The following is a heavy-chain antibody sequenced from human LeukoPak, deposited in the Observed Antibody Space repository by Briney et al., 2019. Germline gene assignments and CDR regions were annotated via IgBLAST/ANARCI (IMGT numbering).Heavy chain of an antibody. CDR1: GGSISSYY. D-gene: IGHD2-2*01. CDR2: IYYSGST. V-gene: IGHV4-59*01. CDR3: AEDIVVVPAASSYYYYYGMDV. J-gene: IGHJ6*02. Sequence: LETLSLTCTVSGGSISSYYWSWIRQPPGKGLEWIGYIYYSGSTNYNPSLKSRVTISVDTSKNQFSLKLSSVTAADTAVYYCAEDIVVVPAASSYYYYYGMDVWGQGTTVTVSS.